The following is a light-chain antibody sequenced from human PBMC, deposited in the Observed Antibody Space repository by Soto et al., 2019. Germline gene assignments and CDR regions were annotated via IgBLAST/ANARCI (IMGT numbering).Light chain of an antibody. CDR2: DTN. V-gene: IGLV7-46*01. J-gene: IGLJ3*02. CDR3: LNSSGGGRV. Sequence: QAVVTQEPSLTVSPGGTVSLTCGSNTGAVTIGHYPYWFQQKPGQAPRTLVYDTNNRHSWTPARFSGTVLGGKAALALSCADPEDEAYDYFLNSSGGGRVFGGGTKVTVL. CDR1: TGAVTIGHY.